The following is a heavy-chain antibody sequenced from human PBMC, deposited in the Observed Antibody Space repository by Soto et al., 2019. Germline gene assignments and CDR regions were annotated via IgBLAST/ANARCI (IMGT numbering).Heavy chain of an antibody. CDR3: VKDGGDSGSSIAVN. V-gene: IGHV3-11*06. CDR1: GFSFGDYY. Sequence: QAQLVESGGRLVKPGGSLRLSCAASGFSFGDYYMSWIRQAPGKGLEWISFISSSASYRDYADSVRGRFTISRDNVNNSLYLQMNSLTVEDTAVYYCVKDGGDSGSSIAVNWGRGTLVTVSS. CDR2: ISSSASYR. D-gene: IGHD1-26*01. J-gene: IGHJ4*02.